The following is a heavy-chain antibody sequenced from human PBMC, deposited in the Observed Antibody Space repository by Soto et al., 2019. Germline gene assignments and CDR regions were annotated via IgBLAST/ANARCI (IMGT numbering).Heavy chain of an antibody. D-gene: IGHD2-2*01. CDR3: AREGLVLVPTTVNSDYYYYVMDV. Sequence: GASVKVSWKASGGTFRSYTISWGRQAPGQGLEWVGSIIPILGIANYAQKFQGRVTITADKSTSTAYMELSSLRSKDTAVYYCAREGLVLVPTTVNSDYYYYVMDVWGQGTTVTVSS. J-gene: IGHJ6*02. CDR1: GGTFRSYT. V-gene: IGHV1-69*04. CDR2: IIPILGIA.